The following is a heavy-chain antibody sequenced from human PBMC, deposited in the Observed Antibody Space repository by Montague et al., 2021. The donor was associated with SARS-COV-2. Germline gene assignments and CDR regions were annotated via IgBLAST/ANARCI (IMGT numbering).Heavy chain of an antibody. J-gene: IGHJ5*02. CDR3: ARRSRVVTAIWALRTSLTSWFDP. D-gene: IGHD2-21*02. V-gene: IGHV4-34*01. CDR2: INHGGST. CDR1: AGSFSGYS. Sequence: SETLSLICAVYAGSFSGYSWSWIRQPPGKGLEWIGEINHGGSTXXXPSXXXRVTISVDTSKNQFSLKLSSVTAADTAVYYCARRSRVVTAIWALRTSLTSWFDPWGQGTLVTVSS.